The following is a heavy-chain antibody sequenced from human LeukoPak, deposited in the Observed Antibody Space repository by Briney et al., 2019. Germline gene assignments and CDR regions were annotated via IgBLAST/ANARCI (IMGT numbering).Heavy chain of an antibody. V-gene: IGHV3-48*04. Sequence: GGSLRLSWAASGFTFSSYSMNWVRQAPGKGLEWVSYISSSGGTIYYADSVKGRFTISRDNAKNSLYLQMNSLRAEDTAVYYCAELGITMIGGVWGKGTTVTISS. CDR2: ISSSGGTI. CDR3: AELGITMIGGV. J-gene: IGHJ6*04. CDR1: GFTFSSYS. D-gene: IGHD3-10*02.